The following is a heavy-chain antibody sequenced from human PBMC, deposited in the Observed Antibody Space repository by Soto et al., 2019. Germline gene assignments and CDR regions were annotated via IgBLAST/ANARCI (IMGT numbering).Heavy chain of an antibody. D-gene: IGHD3-10*01. V-gene: IGHV1-3*01. CDR3: ARIMSLLRFGDPAFDI. J-gene: IGHJ3*02. CDR2: INAGNGNT. Sequence: ASVKVCCKASGYTFTSYAMHWVRQAPGQRLEWMGWINAGNGNTKYSQKFQGRVTITRDTSASTAYMELSSLRSEDTAVYYCARIMSLLRFGDPAFDIWCQGTMVTGSS. CDR1: GYTFTSYA.